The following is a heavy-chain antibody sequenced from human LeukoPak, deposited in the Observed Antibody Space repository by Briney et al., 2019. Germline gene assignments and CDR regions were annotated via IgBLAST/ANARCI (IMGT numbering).Heavy chain of an antibody. J-gene: IGHJ4*02. CDR3: AKWELYSGFYYIDY. CDR2: IKPDGSLI. D-gene: IGHD1-26*01. CDR1: GFTFSSYW. Sequence: PGRSLRLSCAASGFTFSSYWMTWVRQGPGKGLEWVANIKPDGSLIYYVDSVKGRFTISRDNAKNSLYLQMNSLRAEDTAVYYCAKWELYSGFYYIDYWGQGTLATVSS. V-gene: IGHV3-7*01.